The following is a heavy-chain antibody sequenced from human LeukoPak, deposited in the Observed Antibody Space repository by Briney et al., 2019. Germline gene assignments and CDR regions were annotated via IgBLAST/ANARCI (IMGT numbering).Heavy chain of an antibody. CDR1: GFAFSSYA. Sequence: PGGSLRLSCAASGFAFSSYAMSWVRQAPGKGLEWVSAISGSGGTARYADSVKGQFIISRDNSKNTLYLQMNSLRAEDTAVYYCAKDRRPYCGGDCYYDYWGQGTLVTVSS. V-gene: IGHV3-23*01. CDR3: AKDRRPYCGGDCYYDY. J-gene: IGHJ4*02. CDR2: ISGSGGTA. D-gene: IGHD2-21*02.